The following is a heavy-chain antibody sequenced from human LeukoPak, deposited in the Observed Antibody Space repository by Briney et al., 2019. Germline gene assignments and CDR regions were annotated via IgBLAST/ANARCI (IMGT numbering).Heavy chain of an antibody. V-gene: IGHV3-7*01. CDR3: ARDKIVGATYFDY. D-gene: IGHD1-26*01. J-gene: IGHJ4*02. CDR2: IKQDGSEK. Sequence: RAGGSLRLSCAASGFTFSSYWMSWVRQAPGKGLEWVANIKQDGSEKYYVDSVKGRFTISRDNAKNSLCLQMNSLRAEDTAVYYCARDKIVGATYFDYWGQGTLVTVSS. CDR1: GFTFSSYW.